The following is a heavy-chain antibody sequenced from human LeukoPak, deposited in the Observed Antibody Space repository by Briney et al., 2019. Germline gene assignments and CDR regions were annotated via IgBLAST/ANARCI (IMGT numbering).Heavy chain of an antibody. CDR2: IYYSGST. CDR1: GGSISRYY. D-gene: IGHD6-19*01. CDR3: AIAVAGTKRLGY. Sequence: SETLSLTCTVSGGSISRYYWSWIRQPPGKGLEWIGYIYYSGSTNYNPSLKSRVTISVDTSKNQFSLKLSSVTAADTAVYYCAIAVAGTKRLGYWGQGTLVTVSS. V-gene: IGHV4-59*01. J-gene: IGHJ4*02.